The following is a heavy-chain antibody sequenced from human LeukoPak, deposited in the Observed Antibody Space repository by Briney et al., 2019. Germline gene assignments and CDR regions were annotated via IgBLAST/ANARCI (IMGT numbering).Heavy chain of an antibody. Sequence: ASETLSLTCAVYGRSFSGYYWSWLRQPPGKGLEWIGEINHSGSTNYNPSLKSRVTISVDTSKNQFSLKLSSVTAADTAVYYCARGPYLPYYYGSGSYYYYMDGWGKGTTVTVSS. CDR1: GRSFSGYY. CDR2: INHSGST. V-gene: IGHV4-34*01. CDR3: ARGPYLPYYYGSGSYYYYMDG. J-gene: IGHJ6*03. D-gene: IGHD3-10*01.